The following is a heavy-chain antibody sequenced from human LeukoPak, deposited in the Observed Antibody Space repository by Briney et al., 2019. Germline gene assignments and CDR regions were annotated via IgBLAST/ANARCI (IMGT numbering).Heavy chain of an antibody. Sequence: ASVKVSCKASGYTFTGYYMHWVRQAPGQGLEWMGWINPNSGGTNYAQKFQGRVTMTRDTSISTAYMELSGLRSEDTAVYYCARDRRYSSFHDYWGQGTLVTVSS. D-gene: IGHD6-13*01. J-gene: IGHJ4*02. CDR1: GYTFTGYY. CDR3: ARDRRYSSFHDY. CDR2: INPNSGGT. V-gene: IGHV1-2*02.